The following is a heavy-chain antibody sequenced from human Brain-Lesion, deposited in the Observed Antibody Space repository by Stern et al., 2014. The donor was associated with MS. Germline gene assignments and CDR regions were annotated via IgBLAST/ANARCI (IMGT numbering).Heavy chain of an antibody. D-gene: IGHD3-3*01. J-gene: IGHJ4*02. CDR1: GSSVNNGGRY. Sequence: VQLVESGPGLVKPSQTLSLTCTVSGSSVNNGGRYWSWIRQYPGKGLAGIGYIPFHGKTNYNPSLQSRLTISTDTSKNQFSLKLRSVTAADTALYYCARVTEFMRFFYPDYWGQGTQVTVSS. V-gene: IGHV4-31*03. CDR2: IPFHGKT. CDR3: ARVTEFMRFFYPDY.